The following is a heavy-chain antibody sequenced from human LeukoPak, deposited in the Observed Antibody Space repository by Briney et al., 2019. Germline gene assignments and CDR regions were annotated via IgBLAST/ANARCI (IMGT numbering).Heavy chain of an antibody. CDR2: IGGSGGST. CDR1: GFTFINAW. D-gene: IGHD1-26*01. V-gene: IGHV3-23*01. Sequence: GGSLRLSCAASGFTFINAWMSWVRQAPGKGLEWVSAIGGSGGSTFYADSVRGRFTTSRDNSKNTLYLQINSLRAEDTAVYYCAKDHLVGPNFDYWGQGTLVTVSS. J-gene: IGHJ4*02. CDR3: AKDHLVGPNFDY.